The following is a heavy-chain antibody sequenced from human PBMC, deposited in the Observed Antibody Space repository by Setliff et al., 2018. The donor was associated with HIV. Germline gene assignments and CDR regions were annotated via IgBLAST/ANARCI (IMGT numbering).Heavy chain of an antibody. J-gene: IGHJ3*01. D-gene: IGHD5-18*01. CDR3: AREWSYGAFDTFDV. Sequence: SETLSLTCAVYGGSFSAYYWSWIRQHPGKGLEWIGEINHSGSTNYNPSLKTRVTIMVDTSKNQFSLKLGSVTAADTAVYYCAREWSYGAFDTFDVWGQGTMVTVSS. CDR1: GGSFSAYY. CDR2: INHSGST. V-gene: IGHV4-34*01.